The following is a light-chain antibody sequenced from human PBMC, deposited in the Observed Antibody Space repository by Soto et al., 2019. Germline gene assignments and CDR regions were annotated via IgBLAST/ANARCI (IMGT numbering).Light chain of an antibody. Sequence: EIVLTQSPGTLYLSPGERATLSCRASQSVSSNYLAWYQQKPDQAPRLLIYDASSRATGVPDRFSGSGSGTDFTLAISRLEPEDVAVYYCQQYGSSPRTFGQGTKLEIK. CDR3: QQYGSSPRT. CDR1: QSVSSNY. J-gene: IGKJ2*01. V-gene: IGKV3-20*01. CDR2: DAS.